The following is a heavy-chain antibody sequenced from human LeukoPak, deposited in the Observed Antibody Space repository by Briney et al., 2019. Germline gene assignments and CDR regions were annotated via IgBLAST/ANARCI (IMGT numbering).Heavy chain of an antibody. CDR1: GYTFTIYY. V-gene: IGHV1-46*01. D-gene: IGHD6-19*01. CDR2: INPSGGST. Sequence: ASVKVSCKASGYTFTIYYMHSVRQAPGQGLEWMGIINPSGGSTSYAQKFQGRVTMTRDTSTSTVYMELSSLRSEDTAVYYCARDVAVAGSDYWGQGTLVTVSS. CDR3: ARDVAVAGSDY. J-gene: IGHJ4*02.